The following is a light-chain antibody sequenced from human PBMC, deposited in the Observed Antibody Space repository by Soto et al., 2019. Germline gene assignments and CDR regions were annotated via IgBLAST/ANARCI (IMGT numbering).Light chain of an antibody. CDR1: TSNIGSNT. Sequence: QSVLTQPPSASGTPGQRVTISCSGSTSNIGSNTVNWYHHLPGTAPKLLIYSHNQRPSGVRDRFSGSRSGTSASLAISGLQSDDEADYYCAAWDDSLNGVVFGGGTKLTVL. V-gene: IGLV1-44*01. J-gene: IGLJ2*01. CDR3: AAWDDSLNGVV. CDR2: SHN.